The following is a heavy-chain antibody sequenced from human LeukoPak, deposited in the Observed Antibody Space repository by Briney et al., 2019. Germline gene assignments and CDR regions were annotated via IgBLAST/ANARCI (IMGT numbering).Heavy chain of an antibody. J-gene: IGHJ4*02. CDR2: IYYSGST. Sequence: PSETLSLTCTVSGGSISSYYWSWIRQPPGKGLEWMGYIYYSGSTNYNPSLKSRVTISVDTSKNQFSLKLSSVTAADTAVYYCARDPIVGATEDYFDYWGQGTLVTVSS. D-gene: IGHD1-26*01. V-gene: IGHV4-59*01. CDR1: GGSISSYY. CDR3: ARDPIVGATEDYFDY.